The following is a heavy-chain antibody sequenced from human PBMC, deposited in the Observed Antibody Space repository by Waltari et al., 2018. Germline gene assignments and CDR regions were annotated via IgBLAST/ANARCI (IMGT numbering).Heavy chain of an antibody. V-gene: IGHV4-59*11. CDR2: IYYSGST. CDR3: ARALTGSVDY. D-gene: IGHD3-10*01. J-gene: IGHJ4*02. CDR1: GGSISSHY. Sequence: QVQLQESGPGLVKPSETLSLTCTVSGGSISSHYWSWIRQPPGKGLEWIGYIYYSGSTNYNPSLKSRVTISVDTSKNQFSLKLSSVTAADTAVYYCARALTGSVDYWGQGTLVTVSS.